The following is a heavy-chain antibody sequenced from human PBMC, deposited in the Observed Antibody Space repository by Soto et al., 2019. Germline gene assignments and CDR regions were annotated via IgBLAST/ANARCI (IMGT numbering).Heavy chain of an antibody. CDR2: VYNSGST. CDR3: ARYRREAVAGYTLDN. D-gene: IGHD6-13*01. CDR1: GGSISINY. Sequence: SEPLSLTCTVSGGSISINYWTWIRHPPGKGLEWIGYVYNSGSTNYNPSLKSRVTISEDTSKSQFSLKVNSMTAADTAVYYCARYRREAVAGYTLDNWGQGILVTVSS. V-gene: IGHV4-59*01. J-gene: IGHJ4*02.